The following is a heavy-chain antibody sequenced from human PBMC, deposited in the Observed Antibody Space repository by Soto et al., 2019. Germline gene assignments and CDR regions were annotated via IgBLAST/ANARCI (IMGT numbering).Heavy chain of an antibody. CDR3: ARGDCSGGSCYSPYAEYFQH. D-gene: IGHD2-15*01. V-gene: IGHV4-34*01. CDR1: GGSFSGYY. Sequence: SETLSLTCAVYGGSFSGYYWSWIRQPPGKGLEWIGEINHSGSTNYNPSLKSRVTISVDTSKNQFSLKLSSVTAADTAVYYCARGDCSGGSCYSPYAEYFQHWGQGTLVTVSS. CDR2: INHSGST. J-gene: IGHJ1*01.